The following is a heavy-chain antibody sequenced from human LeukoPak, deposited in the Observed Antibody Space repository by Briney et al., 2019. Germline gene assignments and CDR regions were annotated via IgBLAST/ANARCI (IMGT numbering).Heavy chain of an antibody. Sequence: PGGSLRLSCAASGFTFSSYAMSWVRQAPGKGLEWVSAIIGSGSSTYYADSVKGRFTISRDNSKNTLYLQMNSLRAEDTAVYHCAKPPYLTDSYDTSGYSYDYWGPGTLVTVSS. CDR2: IIGSGSST. D-gene: IGHD3-22*01. J-gene: IGHJ4*02. CDR3: AKPPYLTDSYDTSGYSYDY. V-gene: IGHV3-23*01. CDR1: GFTFSSYA.